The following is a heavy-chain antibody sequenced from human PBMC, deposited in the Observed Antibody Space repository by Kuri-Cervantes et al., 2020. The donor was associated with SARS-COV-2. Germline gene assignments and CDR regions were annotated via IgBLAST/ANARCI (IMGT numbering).Heavy chain of an antibody. D-gene: IGHD2-2*01. CDR3: ARVSGYCSSTSCRSYGYYYYGMDV. Sequence: GSLRLSCTVSGGSISSSSYYWGWIRQPPGKGLEWIGSIYYSGSTYYNPSLKSRVTISVDTSKNQFSLKLSSVTAADTAVYYCARVSGYCSSTSCRSYGYYYYGMDVWGQGTTVTVSS. V-gene: IGHV4-39*01. CDR2: IYYSGST. CDR1: GGSISSSSYY. J-gene: IGHJ6*02.